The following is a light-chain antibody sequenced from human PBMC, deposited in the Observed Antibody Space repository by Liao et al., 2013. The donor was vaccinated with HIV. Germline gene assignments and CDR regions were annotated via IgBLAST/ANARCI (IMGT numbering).Light chain of an antibody. CDR3: QVWDSNSDHYV. J-gene: IGLJ1*01. Sequence: SYELTQPPSVSVSPGQTASITCSGAKLGDKYACWYQQKPGQSPVLVIYQDAKRPSGIPERFSGSNSGNTATLTISRVEAGDEADYYCQVWDSNSDHYVFGSGTQVTVL. V-gene: IGLV3-1*01. CDR2: QDA. CDR1: KLGDKY.